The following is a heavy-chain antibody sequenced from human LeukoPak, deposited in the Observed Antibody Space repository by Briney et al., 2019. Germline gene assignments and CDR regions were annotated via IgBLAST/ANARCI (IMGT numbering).Heavy chain of an antibody. D-gene: IGHD3-22*01. Sequence: SETLSLTCTVSGGSISSYYWSWIRQPPGKGLEWIGYIYYSGSTNYNPSLKSRVTISVDTSKNQFSLKLSSVTAADTAVYYCARLTPYYYDRAEGWFDPWGQGTLVTVSS. J-gene: IGHJ5*02. V-gene: IGHV4-59*08. CDR1: GGSISSYY. CDR3: ARLTPYYYDRAEGWFDP. CDR2: IYYSGST.